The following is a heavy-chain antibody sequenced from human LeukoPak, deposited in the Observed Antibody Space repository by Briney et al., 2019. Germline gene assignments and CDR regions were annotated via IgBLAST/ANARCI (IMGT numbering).Heavy chain of an antibody. J-gene: IGHJ5*02. Sequence: SGTLTLTCTASGGTFSLYYWTWIRLPPGKGLERIGYVYYTGTTTYNPSLHSRLAISVDTSKNQISLNLGFVTAADTAVYYCARCYYDGWFDPWGQGTLVTVSS. CDR1: GGTFSLYY. CDR2: VYYTGTT. CDR3: ARCYYDGWFDP. V-gene: IGHV4-59*01. D-gene: IGHD3-22*01.